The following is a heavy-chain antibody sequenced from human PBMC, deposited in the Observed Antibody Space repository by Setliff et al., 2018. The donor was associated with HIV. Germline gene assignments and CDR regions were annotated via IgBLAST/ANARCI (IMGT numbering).Heavy chain of an antibody. J-gene: IGHJ4*02. Sequence: PSETLSLSCAASGFIFNTYWMHWVRQAPGKGLEWVANIKEDGSEKYYMDSVKGRFTISRDDAKKSLYLQMNGLRADDTAVYYCVRGNGWVQDYWGQGTLVTVSS. V-gene: IGHV3-7*01. CDR1: GFIFNTYW. CDR2: IKEDGSEK. CDR3: VRGNGWVQDY. D-gene: IGHD6-19*01.